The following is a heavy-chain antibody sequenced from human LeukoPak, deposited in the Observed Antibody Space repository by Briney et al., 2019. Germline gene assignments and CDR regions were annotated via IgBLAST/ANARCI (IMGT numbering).Heavy chain of an antibody. D-gene: IGHD3-10*01. CDR1: GASISDYY. CDR3: ARVYYHASGSPFDY. J-gene: IGHJ4*02. V-gene: IGHV4-59*01. Sequence: SETLSLTCTVSGASISDYYWSWIRQPPGKGLEWIGYIYHSGYSDSNPSLKSRVTVSIDTSTKLFSLSLTSVTAADTAVYYCARVYYHASGSPFDYWGQGTLVTVSS. CDR2: IYHSGYS.